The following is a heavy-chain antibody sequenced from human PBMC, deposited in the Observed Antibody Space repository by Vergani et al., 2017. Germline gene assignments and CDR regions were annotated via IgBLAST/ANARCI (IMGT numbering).Heavy chain of an antibody. Sequence: QVQLVQSGAEVKKPGASVKVSCKASGYTFTGYYMHWVRQAPGQGLEWMGWINPNSGGTNYAQKFQGRVTMTRDTSISTAYMELSRLRSDDTAVYYCARGGYIVLMVYAMNYYYYGMDVWGQGTTVTVSS. CDR1: GYTFTGYY. V-gene: IGHV1-2*02. J-gene: IGHJ6*02. CDR3: ARGGYIVLMVYAMNYYYYGMDV. CDR2: INPNSGGT. D-gene: IGHD2-8*01.